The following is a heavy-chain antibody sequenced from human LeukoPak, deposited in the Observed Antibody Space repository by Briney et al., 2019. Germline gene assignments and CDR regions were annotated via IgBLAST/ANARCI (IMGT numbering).Heavy chain of an antibody. V-gene: IGHV4-59*01. CDR3: ARDRGYSYGYRFDP. J-gene: IGHJ5*02. CDR2: IYYSEST. Sequence: SETLSLTCTVSGGSISSYYWSWIRQPPGKGLEWIGYIYYSESTNYNPSLKSRVTISVDTSKNQFSLKLSSVTAADTAVYYCARDRGYSYGYRFDPWGQGTLVTVSS. CDR1: GGSISSYY. D-gene: IGHD5-18*01.